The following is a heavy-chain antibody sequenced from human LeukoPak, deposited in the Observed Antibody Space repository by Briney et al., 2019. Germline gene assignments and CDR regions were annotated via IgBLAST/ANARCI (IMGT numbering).Heavy chain of an antibody. CDR3: ATSIAVAGSLDY. Sequence: TSVKVSCKASGFTFTSSAMQWVRQARGQRLEWIGWIVVGSGNTNYAQKFQERVTITRDMSTSTAYMELSSLRSEDTAVYYCATSIAVAGSLDYWGQGTLVTVSS. D-gene: IGHD6-19*01. CDR2: IVVGSGNT. J-gene: IGHJ4*02. CDR1: GFTFTSSA. V-gene: IGHV1-58*02.